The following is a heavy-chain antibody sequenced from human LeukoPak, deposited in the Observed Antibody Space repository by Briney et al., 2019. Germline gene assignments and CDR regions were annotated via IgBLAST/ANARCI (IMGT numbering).Heavy chain of an antibody. CDR2: INWNGGST. Sequence: GGSLRLSCAASGFTFSSYSMNGVRQAPGKGLEWFSGINWNGGSTGYADSVKGRLTISRDNAKNSLYLQMNSLRAEDTALYYCASGGIYYGAAFDFWGQGTLVTVSS. CDR1: GFTFSSYS. D-gene: IGHD1-26*01. J-gene: IGHJ4*02. V-gene: IGHV3-20*04. CDR3: ASGGIYYGAAFDF.